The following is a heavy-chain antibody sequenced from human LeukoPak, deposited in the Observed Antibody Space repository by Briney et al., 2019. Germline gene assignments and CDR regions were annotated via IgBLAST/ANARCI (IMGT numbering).Heavy chain of an antibody. Sequence: SETLSLTCAVYGGSFSGYYWSWIRQPPGKGLEWIGEINHSGSTNYNPSLKSRVTISVDTSKNQFSLKLSSVTAADTAVYYCARGVEGRLRLDYWGQGTLVTVSS. CDR3: ARGVEGRLRLDY. J-gene: IGHJ4*02. D-gene: IGHD4-17*01. V-gene: IGHV4-34*01. CDR2: INHSGST. CDR1: GGSFSGYY.